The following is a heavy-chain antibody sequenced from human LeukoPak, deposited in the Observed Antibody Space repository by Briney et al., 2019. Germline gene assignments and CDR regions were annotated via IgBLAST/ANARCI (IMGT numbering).Heavy chain of an antibody. J-gene: IGHJ3*02. D-gene: IGHD2-2*02. CDR3: AKGEYCSSTSCYTSRPDAFDI. V-gene: IGHV3-23*01. CDR1: GFTFSSYA. Sequence: GGSLRLSWAASGFTFSSYAMSWGRQAPGKGLEWVSAISGSGGSTYYADSAKGRFTISRDNSKNTRYLQMNSLRAEATAVYYCAKGEYCSSTSCYTSRPDAFDIWGQGTMVPVSS. CDR2: ISGSGGST.